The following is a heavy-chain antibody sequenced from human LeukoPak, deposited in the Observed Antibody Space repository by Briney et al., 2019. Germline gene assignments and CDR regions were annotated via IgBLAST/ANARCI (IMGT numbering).Heavy chain of an antibody. D-gene: IGHD7-27*01. J-gene: IGHJ6*03. CDR1: GFTFSSYA. Sequence: GGSLRLSCAASGFTFSSYAMHWVRQAPGKGLEWVAIMWFGGSIQYYADSVKGRFTVSRDNSKNTLYLQMNSLRADDTAVYYCAKGANWGPEGYYYYYMDVWGKGATVTVSS. CDR2: MWFGGSIQ. CDR3: AKGANWGPEGYYYYYMDV. V-gene: IGHV3-30*02.